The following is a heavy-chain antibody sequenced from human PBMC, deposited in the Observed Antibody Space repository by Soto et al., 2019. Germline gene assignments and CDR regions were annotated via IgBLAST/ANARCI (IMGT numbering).Heavy chain of an antibody. D-gene: IGHD1-26*01. J-gene: IGHJ6*04. CDR2: IVVGSGNT. V-gene: IGHV1-58*01. CDR3: AADGRLRIYSGRYYYYGMDV. Sequence: QMQLVQSGPEVKKPWTSVNVSCKASGFTFTSSAVQWVRQARGQRLEWIGWIVVGSGNTKYAQKFQERVSITRDMSTSTAYQELSSLTSEDTAVYYCAADGRLRIYSGRYYYYGMDVWGKGTTVNVPS. CDR1: GFTFTSSA.